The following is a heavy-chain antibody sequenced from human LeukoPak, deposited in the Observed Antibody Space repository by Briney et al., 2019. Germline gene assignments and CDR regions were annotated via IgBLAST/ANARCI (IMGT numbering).Heavy chain of an antibody. CDR1: GGSISSGSYY. Sequence: SETLSLTCTVSGGSISSGSYYWSWIRQPPGKGLEWIGEINHSGSTNYNPSLKSRVTISVDTSKNQFSLKLSSVTAADTAVYYCAKGSPFDYWGQGTLVTVSS. V-gene: IGHV4-39*07. CDR3: AKGSPFDY. CDR2: INHSGST. J-gene: IGHJ4*02.